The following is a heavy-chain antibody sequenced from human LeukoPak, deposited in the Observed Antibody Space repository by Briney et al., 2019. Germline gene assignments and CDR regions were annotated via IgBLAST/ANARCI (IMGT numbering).Heavy chain of an antibody. CDR1: GFTFSSYW. V-gene: IGHV3-74*01. J-gene: IGHJ6*02. Sequence: GGSLRLSCAASGFTFSSYWMHWVRQAPGKGLVWVSRINSDGSSTSYADSVKGRFTISRDNAKNTLYLQMNSLRAEDTAVYYCARDVVVAAYYYYGMDVWGQGTTVTVS. CDR3: ARDVVVAAYYYYGMDV. CDR2: INSDGSST. D-gene: IGHD2-15*01.